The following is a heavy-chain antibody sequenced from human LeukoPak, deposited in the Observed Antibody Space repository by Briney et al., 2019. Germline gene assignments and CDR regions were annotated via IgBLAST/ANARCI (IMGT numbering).Heavy chain of an antibody. D-gene: IGHD6-25*01. V-gene: IGHV3-21*01. CDR2: ISSGSTYM. CDR3: GRVGGRSVAAEGDAFDI. J-gene: IGHJ3*02. Sequence: GGSLRLSCAASGFTFSSYSMNWVRQAPGKGLEWVSSISSGSTYMYYADSVKGRFTISRDNARNSMYLQMNSLRAEDTAMYYCGRVGGRSVAAEGDAFDIWGQGTMVTVSS. CDR1: GFTFSSYS.